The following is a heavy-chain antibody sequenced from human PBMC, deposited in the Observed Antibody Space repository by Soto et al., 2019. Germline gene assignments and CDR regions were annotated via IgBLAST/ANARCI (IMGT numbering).Heavy chain of an antibody. D-gene: IGHD2-2*01. Sequence: AAVKVSCKASGYTFTCFYMHWVRQAPGQGLEWMGRINPDSGDTDHAEKFQGRVTMTRDTPISTAYRELSRLTSDDTAVYHREISVGVPDPHRAFDYWGQGTPVTVSS. CDR1: GYTFTCFY. CDR2: INPDSGDT. CDR3: EISVGVPDPHRAFDY. J-gene: IGHJ4*02. V-gene: IGHV1-2*06.